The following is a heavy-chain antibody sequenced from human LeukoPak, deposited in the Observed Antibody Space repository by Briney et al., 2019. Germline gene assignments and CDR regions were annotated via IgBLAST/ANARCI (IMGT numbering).Heavy chain of an antibody. V-gene: IGHV3-23*01. CDR1: GFTFSSYA. CDR3: ARDWYYYYGMDV. J-gene: IGHJ6*02. Sequence: PGGSLRLSCAASGFTFSSYAMSWVRQAPGKGLEWVSAISGSGGSTYYADSVKGRFTISRDNSKNTLYLQMNSLRAEDTAVYYCARDWYYYYGMDVWGQGTTVTVSS. CDR2: ISGSGGST.